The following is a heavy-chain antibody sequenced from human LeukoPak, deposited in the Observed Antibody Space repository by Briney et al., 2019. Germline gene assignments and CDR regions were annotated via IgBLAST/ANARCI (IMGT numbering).Heavy chain of an antibody. CDR1: GGSISSSNW. CDR3: ARTVSASGDPGYYFDY. CDR2: IYHSGST. D-gene: IGHD2-21*02. J-gene: IGHJ4*02. V-gene: IGHV4-4*02. Sequence: NASGTLPLTCAVSGGSISSSNWWSWVRQPPGKGLEWIGEIYHSGSTNYNPSLKSRVTISVDKSKNQFSLKLSSVTAADTAVYYCARTVSASGDPGYYFDYWGQGTLVTVSS.